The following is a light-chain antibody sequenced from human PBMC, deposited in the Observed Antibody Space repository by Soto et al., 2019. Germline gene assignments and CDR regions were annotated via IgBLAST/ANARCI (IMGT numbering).Light chain of an antibody. CDR1: SSDVGGYNY. CDR2: DVN. Sequence: QSALTQPRSVSGSPGQSVTISCTGTSSDVGGYNYVSWYQQHPGKAPKLMIYDVNKRPSGVPDRYSGSKSGNTASLTFSGLQAEDEADYYCCSYAGTFHVVFGGGTKLTVL. V-gene: IGLV2-11*01. J-gene: IGLJ2*01. CDR3: CSYAGTFHVV.